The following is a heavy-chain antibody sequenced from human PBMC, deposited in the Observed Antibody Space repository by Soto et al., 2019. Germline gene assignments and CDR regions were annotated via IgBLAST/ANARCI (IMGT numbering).Heavy chain of an antibody. CDR1: GGSISSNSYY. D-gene: IGHD3-22*01. CDR3: AGGDYYHSSGYYFYYYTMDV. V-gene: IGHV4-39*01. CDR2: VYYGGST. Sequence: ETLSLTCIVSGGSISSNSYYWSWIRQPPGKGLEWIGNVYYGGSTYYNPSLKSRVTISVETSKSQFSLKLSSVTAADTAVYYCAGGDYYHSSGYYFYYYTMDVWGQGTTVTVSS. J-gene: IGHJ6*02.